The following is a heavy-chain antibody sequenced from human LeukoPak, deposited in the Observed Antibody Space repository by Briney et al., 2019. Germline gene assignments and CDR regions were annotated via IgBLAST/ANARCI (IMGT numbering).Heavy chain of an antibody. CDR2: IKQDGSEK. V-gene: IGHV3-7*03. CDR1: GFTFSTYR. Sequence: GGSLRLSCAASGFTFSTYRMSWVRQAPGKGLEWVANIKQDGSEKHYVDSVKGRFTISRDNAKNSLYLQMNSLRAEDTALYYCARVYGDYEYYFDYWGQGTLVTVSS. J-gene: IGHJ4*02. CDR3: ARVYGDYEYYFDY. D-gene: IGHD4-17*01.